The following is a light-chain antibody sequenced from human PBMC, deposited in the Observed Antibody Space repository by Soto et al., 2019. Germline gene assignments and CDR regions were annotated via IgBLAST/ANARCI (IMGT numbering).Light chain of an antibody. Sequence: QSLLTHPASVSGSLGQSITISCTGTSSDIGGYKYVSWYQQRPGKAPKLIIFEVSNRPSGVSDRFSGSNSGNTASLTISGLQAEDEADYYCTSYSRYRVLVFGGGTKVTVL. CDR3: TSYSRYRVLV. J-gene: IGLJ3*02. CDR2: EVS. V-gene: IGLV2-14*01. CDR1: SSDIGGYKY.